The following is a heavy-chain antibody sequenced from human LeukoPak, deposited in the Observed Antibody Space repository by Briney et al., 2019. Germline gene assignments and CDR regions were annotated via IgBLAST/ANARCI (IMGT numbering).Heavy chain of an antibody. V-gene: IGHV3-33*01. CDR1: GFTFSSYG. CDR3: ARDVGLHLGEFYYDAFDI. D-gene: IGHD3-16*01. J-gene: IGHJ3*02. Sequence: PGRSLRLSCAASGFTFSSYGMHWVRQAPGKGLEWVAVIWYDGSNKYYADSVKGRLTISRDNSKNTLYLQMNSLRAEDTAVYYCARDVGLHLGEFYYDAFDIWGQGTMVTVSS. CDR2: IWYDGSNK.